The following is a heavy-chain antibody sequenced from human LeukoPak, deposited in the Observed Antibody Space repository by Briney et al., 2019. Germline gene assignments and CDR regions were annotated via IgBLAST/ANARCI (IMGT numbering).Heavy chain of an antibody. CDR1: GFTFSSYA. CDR2: ISGSGGST. V-gene: IGHV3-23*01. CDR3: ASRNNWNFFRSTSSDFDY. Sequence: GGSLRLSCAASGFTFSSYAMSWVRQAPGKGLEWVSAISGSGGSTYYADSVKGRFTISRGNSKNTLYLQMNSLRAEDTAVYYCASRNNWNFFRSTSSDFDYWGQGTLVTVSS. J-gene: IGHJ4*02. D-gene: IGHD1-7*01.